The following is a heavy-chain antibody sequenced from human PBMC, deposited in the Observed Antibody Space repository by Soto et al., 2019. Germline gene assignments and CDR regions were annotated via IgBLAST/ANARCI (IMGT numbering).Heavy chain of an antibody. V-gene: IGHV4-59*01. D-gene: IGHD4-17*01. CDR2: IYYSGST. CDR3: AKTLFTYGNWFDP. J-gene: IGHJ5*02. Sequence: PSETLSLTCTVSGGSISSYYWSWIRQPPGKGLEWIGYIYYSGSTNYNPSLKSRVTISVDTSKNQFSLKLSSVTAADTAVYYCAKTLFTYGNWFDPWSQGTLVTVSS. CDR1: GGSISSYY.